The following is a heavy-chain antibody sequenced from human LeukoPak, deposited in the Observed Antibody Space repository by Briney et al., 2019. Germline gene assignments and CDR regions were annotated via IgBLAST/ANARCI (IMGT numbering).Heavy chain of an antibody. CDR3: AACLRGGDCFSFDY. CDR1: GGSISSYY. J-gene: IGHJ4*02. Sequence: PSETLSLTCTVSGGSISSYYWSWIRQPAGKGLEWIGRIYTSGSTNYNPSLRSRLTISVDTSKNQFSLKLSSVTAADTAVYYCAACLRGGDCFSFDYWGRGTLATVSS. D-gene: IGHD2-21*02. V-gene: IGHV4-4*07. CDR2: IYTSGST.